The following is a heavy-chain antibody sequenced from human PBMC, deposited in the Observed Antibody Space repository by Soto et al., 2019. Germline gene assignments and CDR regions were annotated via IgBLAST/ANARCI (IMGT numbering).Heavy chain of an antibody. Sequence: PSTPLALTCTFSGGSISSYYWSWIRQPPGKGLEWIGYIYYSGSTNYNPSLKSRVTISVDTSKNQFSLKLSSVTAADTAVYYCARVDSSGYPYYFDYWGQGTLVTVSS. CDR2: IYYSGST. CDR1: GGSISSYY. V-gene: IGHV4-59*01. D-gene: IGHD3-22*01. J-gene: IGHJ4*02. CDR3: ARVDSSGYPYYFDY.